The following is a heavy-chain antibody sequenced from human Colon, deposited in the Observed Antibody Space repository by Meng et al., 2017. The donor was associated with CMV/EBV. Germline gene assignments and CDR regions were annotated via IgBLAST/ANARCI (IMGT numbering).Heavy chain of an antibody. CDR2: ITDGGRSI. J-gene: IGHJ4*02. Sequence: GESLKISCAASGFTFSSFGMSWVRQAPGKGLEWVLGITDGGRSIYHADSAKGRFTISRDNSKNTLYLQMNSLRVEDTAVYYCAKGDISGWFYFDYWGQGTLVTV. D-gene: IGHD6-19*01. V-gene: IGHV3-23*01. CDR1: GFTFSSFG. CDR3: AKGDISGWFYFDY.